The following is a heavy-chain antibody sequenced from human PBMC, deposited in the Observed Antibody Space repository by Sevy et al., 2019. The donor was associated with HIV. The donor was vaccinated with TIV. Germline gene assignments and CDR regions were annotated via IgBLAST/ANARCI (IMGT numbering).Heavy chain of an antibody. CDR1: GFTFSNYL. D-gene: IGHD3-10*01. Sequence: GGSLRLSCAASGFTFSNYLINWVRQAPGKGLERVPSISSGSSYIFYADSVKGRFTISRDNAKNSLYLHMNSLRAEDTAVYYCARGDYYGSLYYFDYWGPGTLVTVSS. CDR3: ARGDYYGSLYYFDY. CDR2: ISSGSSYI. V-gene: IGHV3-21*01. J-gene: IGHJ4*02.